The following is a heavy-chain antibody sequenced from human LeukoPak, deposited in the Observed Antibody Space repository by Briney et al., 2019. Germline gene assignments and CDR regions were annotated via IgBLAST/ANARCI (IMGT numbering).Heavy chain of an antibody. D-gene: IGHD7-27*01. J-gene: IGHJ4*02. Sequence: SETLSLTCTVSGGSFSSTAYYWGWIRQPPGKGLEWIGSIYYSGSTYYNPSLKSRVTISVDTSKNQFSLKLSSVTAADTAVCYCARWGSAFDYWGQGTLVTVSS. V-gene: IGHV4-39*07. CDR2: IYYSGST. CDR3: ARWGSAFDY. CDR1: GGSFSSTAYY.